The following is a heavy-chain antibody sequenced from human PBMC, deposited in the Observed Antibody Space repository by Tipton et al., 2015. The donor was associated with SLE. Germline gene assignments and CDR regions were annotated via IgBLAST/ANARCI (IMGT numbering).Heavy chain of an antibody. D-gene: IGHD1-26*01. CDR3: ARDGGSYRGGLFDY. CDR2: ITNNGNT. CDR1: GGSISGSNYY. J-gene: IGHJ4*02. Sequence: TLSLTCTVSGGSISGSNYYWDWIRQPPGKGPEWIGRITNNGNTYYIPSLQSRVTMSVDTSKNHFSLKLSSVTAADTAVYYCARDGGSYRGGLFDYWGQGTLVSVSS. V-gene: IGHV4-39*02.